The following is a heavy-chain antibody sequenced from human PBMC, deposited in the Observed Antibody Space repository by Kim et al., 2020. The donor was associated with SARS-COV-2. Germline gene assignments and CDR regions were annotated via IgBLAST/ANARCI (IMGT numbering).Heavy chain of an antibody. Sequence: DSVKGRFTISRDNAKNSLYLQMNSLRAEDTALYYCAKARIYGSGSYLFDYWGQGTLVTVSS. D-gene: IGHD3-10*01. CDR3: AKARIYGSGSYLFDY. V-gene: IGHV3-9*01. J-gene: IGHJ4*02.